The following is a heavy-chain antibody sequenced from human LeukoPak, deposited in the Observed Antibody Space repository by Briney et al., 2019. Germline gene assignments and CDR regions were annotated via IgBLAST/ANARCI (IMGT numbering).Heavy chain of an antibody. D-gene: IGHD3-16*02. CDR3: ARAYPYLYDYVWGSYRPLFDY. CDR1: GYTFTGYY. Sequence: ASVKVSCKASGYTFTGYYMHWVRQAPGQGLEWMGWINPNSGGTNYAQKFQGRVTMTRDTSISTAYMELSRLRSDDTAVYYCARAYPYLYDYVWGSYRPLFDYWGRGTLVTVSS. J-gene: IGHJ4*02. V-gene: IGHV1-2*02. CDR2: INPNSGGT.